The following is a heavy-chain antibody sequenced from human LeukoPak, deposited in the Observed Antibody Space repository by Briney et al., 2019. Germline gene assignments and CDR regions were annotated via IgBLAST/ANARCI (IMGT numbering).Heavy chain of an antibody. D-gene: IGHD3-10*01. J-gene: IGHJ3*02. V-gene: IGHV3-30*04. CDR2: ISYDGSNK. CDR1: GFTFSSYA. CDR3: AREGGYLSITMVRGSPLGAFDI. Sequence: GGSLRLSCAASGFTFSSYAMHWVRQAPGKGLEWVAVISYDGSNKYYADSVKGRFTISRDNSKNTLYLQMNSLRAEDTAVYYCAREGGYLSITMVRGSPLGAFDIWGQGTMVTVSS.